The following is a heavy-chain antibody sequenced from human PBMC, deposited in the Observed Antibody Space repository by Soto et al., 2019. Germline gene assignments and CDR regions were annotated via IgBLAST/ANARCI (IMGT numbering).Heavy chain of an antibody. V-gene: IGHV5-51*03. J-gene: IGHJ4*02. CDR3: ARPGRVLTSVWFFDY. D-gene: IGHD2-21*02. CDR2: IYPGDSDT. CDR1: GYSFTSYW. Sequence: EVQLVQSGAEVKKPGESLKISCKGSGYSFTSYWIGWVRQMPGKGLAWMGIIYPGDSDTRYSPSFQGQVTISADKSNNTAYLQWSSLKASDTAMYYCARPGRVLTSVWFFDYWGQGTLVTVSS.